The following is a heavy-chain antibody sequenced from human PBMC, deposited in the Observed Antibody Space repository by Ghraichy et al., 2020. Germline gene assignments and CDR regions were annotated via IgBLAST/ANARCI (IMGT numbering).Heavy chain of an antibody. V-gene: IGHV3-23*01. D-gene: IGHD2-2*01. J-gene: IGHJ6*02. CDR1: GFTFSSYA. CDR2: ISGSGGST. CDR3: AKPYCSSTSCYAYYYYYYGMDV. Sequence: GALNISCAASGFTFSSYAMSWVRQAPGKGLEWVSAISGSGGSTYYADSVKGRFTISRDNSKNTLYLQMNSLRAEDTAVYYCAKPYCSSTSCYAYYYYYYGMDVWGQGTTVTVSS.